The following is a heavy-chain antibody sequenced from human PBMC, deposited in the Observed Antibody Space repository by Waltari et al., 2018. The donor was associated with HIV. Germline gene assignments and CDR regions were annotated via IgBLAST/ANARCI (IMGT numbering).Heavy chain of an antibody. CDR2: ISSRHSTM. CDR1: EATLRGYS. V-gene: IGHV3-48*01. Sequence: EVHLVESGGGLVQPGGALRLTCPASEATLRGYSMNWVLQAPGKGLEWISYISSRHSTMFYSDSVKGRFTISRDNAKNSLYLEMTNLRVEDTAVYYCATDFWSGHPDYWGQGTLVTVSS. D-gene: IGHD3-3*01. J-gene: IGHJ4*02. CDR3: ATDFWSGHPDY.